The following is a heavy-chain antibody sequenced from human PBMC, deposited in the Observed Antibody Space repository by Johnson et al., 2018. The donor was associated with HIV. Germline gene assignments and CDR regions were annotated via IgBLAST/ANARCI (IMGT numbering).Heavy chain of an antibody. D-gene: IGHD6-6*01. CDR2: ITYDGSNK. J-gene: IGHJ3*02. V-gene: IGHV3-30*18. Sequence: QVQLVESGGGVVQPGRSLRLSCAASGFTFSRYGMHWVRQAPGKGLEWVLVITYDGSNKYFADFVKGRFTISRANSKNTLYLQMNSLRLDDTSVYCCAKDRAEYSTWIDALDIWGQGTMVTVSS. CDR3: AKDRAEYSTWIDALDI. CDR1: GFTFSRYG.